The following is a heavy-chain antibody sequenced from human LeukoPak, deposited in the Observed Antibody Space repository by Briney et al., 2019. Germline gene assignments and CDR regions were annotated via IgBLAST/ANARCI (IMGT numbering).Heavy chain of an antibody. CDR1: GFTFSSYA. CDR3: AKDQSAGVFDY. V-gene: IGHV3-9*01. Sequence: GGSLRLSCAASGFTFSSYAMSWVRQAPGKGLEWVSGISWNSGSIGYADSVKGRFTISRDNAKNSLYLQMNSLRAEDTALYYCAKDQSAGVFDYWGQGTLVTVSS. J-gene: IGHJ4*02. CDR2: ISWNSGSI. D-gene: IGHD6-13*01.